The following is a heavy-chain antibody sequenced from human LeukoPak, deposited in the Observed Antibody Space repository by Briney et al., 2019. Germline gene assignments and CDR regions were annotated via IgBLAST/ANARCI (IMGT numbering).Heavy chain of an antibody. Sequence: GGPLRLSCTASGFTFGDYAMSWFRQAPGKGLEWVGFIRSKAYGGTTEYAASVKGRFTISRDDSKSIAYLQMNSLKTEDTAVYYCTRDPVVPAAIGYDAFDIWGQGTMVTVSS. V-gene: IGHV3-49*03. CDR3: TRDPVVPAAIGYDAFDI. D-gene: IGHD2-2*01. J-gene: IGHJ3*02. CDR2: IRSKAYGGTT. CDR1: GFTFGDYA.